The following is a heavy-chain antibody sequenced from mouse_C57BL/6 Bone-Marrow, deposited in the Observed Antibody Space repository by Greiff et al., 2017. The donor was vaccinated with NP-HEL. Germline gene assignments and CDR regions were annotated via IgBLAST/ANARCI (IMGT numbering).Heavy chain of an antibody. Sequence: EVKLQESGGGLVQPGGSLKLSCAASGFTFSDYGMAWVRQAPRKGPEWVAFISNLAYSIYYADTVTGRFTISRENAKNTLYLEMSSLRSEDTAMYYCARRHDGLYYFDYWGQGTTLTVSS. CDR1: GFTFSDYG. CDR3: ARRHDGLYYFDY. CDR2: ISNLAYSI. J-gene: IGHJ2*01. D-gene: IGHD2-3*01. V-gene: IGHV5-15*01.